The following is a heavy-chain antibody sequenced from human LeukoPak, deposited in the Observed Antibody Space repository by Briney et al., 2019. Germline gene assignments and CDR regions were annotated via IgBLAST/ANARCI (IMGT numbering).Heavy chain of an antibody. J-gene: IGHJ4*02. D-gene: IGHD6-13*01. Sequence: ASVKVSFKASGYTFTSYVSSGVRQAPGQGLEWMGWISAYNGNTNYAQKLQGRVTMTTDTSKSTAYMELRSLRSDDTAVYCCARGRQQLVLWGQGTLVTVSS. V-gene: IGHV1-18*01. CDR3: ARGRQQLVL. CDR2: ISAYNGNT. CDR1: GYTFTSYV.